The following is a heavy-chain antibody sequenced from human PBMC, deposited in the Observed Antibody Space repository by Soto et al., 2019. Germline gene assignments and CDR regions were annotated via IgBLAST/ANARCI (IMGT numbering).Heavy chain of an antibody. CDR1: GYRFSRFW. CDR2: IYSDDSDN. Sequence: HGESLKIFCKTSGYRFSRFWIGWGRQMPGEGLQWMGIIYSDDSDNIYSPFFQGQVTLSADRSNGTAYLQWSRLKASDTAVSYCVTVVQCGSMQAWYLDYWGQGTQVTVSS. J-gene: IGHJ4*02. CDR3: VTVVQCGSMQAWYLDY. V-gene: IGHV5-51*01. D-gene: IGHD2-15*01.